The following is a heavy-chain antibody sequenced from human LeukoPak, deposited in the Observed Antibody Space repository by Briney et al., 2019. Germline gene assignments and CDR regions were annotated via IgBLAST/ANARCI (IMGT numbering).Heavy chain of an antibody. D-gene: IGHD5-24*01. J-gene: IGHJ4*02. CDR3: ARMADLDY. CDR1: GYTFTGYY. CDR2: INPNSGGT. V-gene: IGHV1-2*02. Sequence: ASVTVSCKASGYTFTGYYMHWVRQAPGKGLEWMGWINPNSGGTKYAQQFQGRVTMTRDTSISTAYMELSGLISDDTAVYYCARMADLDYWGQGTLVTVSS.